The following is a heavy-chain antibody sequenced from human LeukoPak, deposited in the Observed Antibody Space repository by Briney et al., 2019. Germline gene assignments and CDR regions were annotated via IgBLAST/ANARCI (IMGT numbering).Heavy chain of an antibody. CDR3: AKDLGRFMGVTGRSGFDY. Sequence: GGSLRLSCGASGFTFTTYAMTWVRQAPGKGLEWVSSITGSGGSTYYGDSVKGRFTISRDNSKNTLYLQMNSLRADDTAVYYCAKDLGRFMGVTGRSGFDYWGQGTLVTVSS. CDR2: ITGSGGST. CDR1: GFTFTTYA. D-gene: IGHD6-19*01. V-gene: IGHV3-23*01. J-gene: IGHJ4*02.